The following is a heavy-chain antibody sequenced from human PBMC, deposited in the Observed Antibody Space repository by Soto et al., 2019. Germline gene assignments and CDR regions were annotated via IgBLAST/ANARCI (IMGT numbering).Heavy chain of an antibody. Sequence: PGVSLRLSCSASGFTFSSYAMHWVRQAPGKGLEYVSAITTHEGSTYYADSVKGRFTISRDNAKNTLYLQMRSLRGEDTAVYYCVKDLDGYNSFEDSWGPGTLVTVSS. J-gene: IGHJ4*02. CDR2: ITTHEGST. CDR3: VKDLDGYNSFEDS. CDR1: GFTFSSYA. D-gene: IGHD5-12*01. V-gene: IGHV3-64D*06.